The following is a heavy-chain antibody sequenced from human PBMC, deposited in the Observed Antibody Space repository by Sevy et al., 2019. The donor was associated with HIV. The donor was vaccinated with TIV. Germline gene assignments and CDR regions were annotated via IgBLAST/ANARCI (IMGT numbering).Heavy chain of an antibody. V-gene: IGHV3-74*01. CDR1: GFTFRSYW. D-gene: IGHD5-18*01. CDR3: ARAGYSYGYGFDY. J-gene: IGHJ4*02. CDR2: INSDGSST. Sequence: GGSLRLSCAASGFTFRSYWMHWVRQAPGKGLVWVSRINSDGSSTSYADSVKGRFTISRDNAKNTLYLQMNSLRAEDTAVYYCARAGYSYGYGFDYWGQGTLVTVSS.